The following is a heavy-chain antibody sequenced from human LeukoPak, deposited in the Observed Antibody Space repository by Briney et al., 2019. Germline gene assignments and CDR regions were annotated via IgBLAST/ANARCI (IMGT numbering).Heavy chain of an antibody. CDR3: ARTGGYYDTSGYVY. V-gene: IGHV3-30-3*01. J-gene: IGHJ4*02. Sequence: GGSLRLSCAASGFTFNTYTMHWVRQAPGKGLEWVALISYDGSSKYYTDSVKGRFTVSRDNSKNTLYLQMNSLRAEDTAIYYCARTGGYYDTSGYVYWGQGTLVTVSS. CDR1: GFTFNTYT. D-gene: IGHD3-22*01. CDR2: ISYDGSSK.